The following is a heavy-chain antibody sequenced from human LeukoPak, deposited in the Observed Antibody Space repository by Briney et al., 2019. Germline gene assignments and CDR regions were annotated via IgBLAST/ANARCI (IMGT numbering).Heavy chain of an antibody. CDR2: ISGSSGGNT. CDR3: AKGLGTSSWYYFDY. CDR1: GFSFSSYT. J-gene: IGHJ4*02. Sequence: GGSLRLSCAASGFSFSSYTMSWVRQAPGMGLEWVSAISGSSGGNTYYAHSVKGRFTISRDNSKNTLYLQANSLRAEDTAVYYCAKGLGTSSWYYFDYWGQGTLVTVSS. D-gene: IGHD6-13*01. V-gene: IGHV3-23*01.